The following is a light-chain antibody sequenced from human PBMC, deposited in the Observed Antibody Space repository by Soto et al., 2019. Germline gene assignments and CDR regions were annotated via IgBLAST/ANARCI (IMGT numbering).Light chain of an antibody. CDR2: DAS. J-gene: IGKJ2*01. Sequence: DIQMTQSPSSLSASVGDRVTITCRASQGVSNYLAWYQQKPGKVPKLLIYDASSLRSGVPSRFSGSGSGTEFTLTISTLQPDDFATYYCQQYDSYSKTFGQGTQLEIK. CDR1: QGVSNY. V-gene: IGKV1-16*01. CDR3: QQYDSYSKT.